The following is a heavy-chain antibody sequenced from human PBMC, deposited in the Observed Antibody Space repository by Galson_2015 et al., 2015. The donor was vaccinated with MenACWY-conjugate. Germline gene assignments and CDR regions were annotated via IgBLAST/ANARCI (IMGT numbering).Heavy chain of an antibody. V-gene: IGHV6-1*01. CDR3: AREVMFSRNFYAIDY. J-gene: IGHJ4*02. CDR2: TYYKSKWYN. D-gene: IGHD1-7*01. Sequence: CAISGDSVSSNSAAWNWIRQSPSRGLEWLGRTYYKSKWYNDYAASVKSRMTIHPDTSKNLISLQLNSVTPEDTAVYYCAREVMFSRNFYAIDYWGQGTRVTVSP. CDR1: GDSVSSNSAA.